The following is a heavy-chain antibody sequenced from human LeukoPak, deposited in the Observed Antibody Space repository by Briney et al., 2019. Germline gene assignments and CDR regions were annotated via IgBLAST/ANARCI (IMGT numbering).Heavy chain of an antibody. CDR2: INPNSGGT. CDR3: ARGRLAHCSSSSCYGDPLFDY. V-gene: IGHV1-2*02. D-gene: IGHD2-2*01. Sequence: ASVKVSCKASGYTLTGYYMHWVRQAPGQGLERMGWINPNSGGTNYAQKFQGRVTMTRDTSIITAYMELSKLRSDDTAVYFCARGRLAHCSSSSCYGDPLFDYWGQGTLVTVSS. J-gene: IGHJ4*02. CDR1: GYTLTGYY.